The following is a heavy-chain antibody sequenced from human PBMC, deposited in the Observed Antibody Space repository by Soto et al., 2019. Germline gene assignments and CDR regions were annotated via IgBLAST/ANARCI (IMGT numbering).Heavy chain of an antibody. V-gene: IGHV3-7*01. CDR2: IKLDGSEV. Sequence: EVQLVESGGGLVQPGGSLRLTCTASGFTFSSSWMAWVRQAPGKGLEWVGNIKLDGSEVYYLHSVRGRFTISRDSAWKSLYLQVNSLRAEDTAVYYCAGIQNNWFDPWGQGTLVAVSS. CDR1: GFTFSSSW. J-gene: IGHJ5*02. CDR3: AGIQNNWFDP.